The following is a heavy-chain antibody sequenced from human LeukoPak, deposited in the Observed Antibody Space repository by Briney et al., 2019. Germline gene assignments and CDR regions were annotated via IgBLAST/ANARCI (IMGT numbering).Heavy chain of an antibody. J-gene: IGHJ3*02. CDR1: GGSISSSSYY. D-gene: IGHD2-15*01. Sequence: SETLSLTCTVSGGSISSSSYYWGWIRQPPGKGLEWIGSIYYSGSTYYNPSLKSRVTISVDTSKNQFSLKLSSVTAADTAVYYCARSVVVAALTAFDIWGQGAMVTVSS. CDR3: ARSVVVAALTAFDI. V-gene: IGHV4-39*07. CDR2: IYYSGST.